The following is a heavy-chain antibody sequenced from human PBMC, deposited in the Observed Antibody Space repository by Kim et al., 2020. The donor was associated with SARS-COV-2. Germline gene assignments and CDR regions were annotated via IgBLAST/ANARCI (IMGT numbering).Heavy chain of an antibody. V-gene: IGHV3-30*01. J-gene: IGHJ4*02. CDR3: ARALDTAMVGGY. D-gene: IGHD5-18*01. Sequence: CYVDSVKGRVTISRDNSKNTLYLQMNSLRAEDTAVYYCARALDTAMVGGYWGQGTLVTVSS.